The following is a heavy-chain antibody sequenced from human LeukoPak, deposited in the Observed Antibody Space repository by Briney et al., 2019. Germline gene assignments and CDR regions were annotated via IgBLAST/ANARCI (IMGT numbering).Heavy chain of an antibody. V-gene: IGHV4-34*01. J-gene: IGHJ6*02. D-gene: IGHD1-1*01. CDR1: GGSFSGYY. Sequence: PSETLSLTCAVYGGSFSGYYWSWIRQPPGKGLEWIGEINHSGSTNYNPSLKSRVTISVDTSKNQFSLKLSSVTAADTAVYYCARNNMQFIPHADYYYYYGMDVWGQGTTVTVSS. CDR3: ARNNMQFIPHADYYYYYGMDV. CDR2: INHSGST.